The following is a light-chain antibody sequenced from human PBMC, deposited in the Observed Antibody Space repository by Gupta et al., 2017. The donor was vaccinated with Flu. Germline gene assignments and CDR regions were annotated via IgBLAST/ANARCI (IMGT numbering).Light chain of an antibody. J-gene: IGLJ2*01. V-gene: IGLV1-36*01. Sequence: RGTISCAGSTTNIGSNDVHWYQQPPGKAPRLLIYYDDRRHSGVPERFSGSKSGTSAAITISGLQAEDEADYYCAAGDDRGNGVAFGGGTRLTVL. CDR1: TTNIGSND. CDR2: YDD. CDR3: AAGDDRGNGVA.